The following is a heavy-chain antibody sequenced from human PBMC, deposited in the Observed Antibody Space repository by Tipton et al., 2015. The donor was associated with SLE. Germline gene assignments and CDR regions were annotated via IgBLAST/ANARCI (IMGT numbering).Heavy chain of an antibody. CDR3: ARDLAVAGTGGGGFDY. Sequence: QSGAEVKKPGASVKVSCKASGYTFTSYGISWVRQAPGQGPEWMGWISAYNGNTNYAQKLQGRVTMTTDTSTSTAYMELRSLRSDDTAVYYCARDLAVAGTGGGGFDYWGQGTLVTVSS. D-gene: IGHD6-19*01. CDR2: ISAYNGNT. V-gene: IGHV1-18*01. J-gene: IGHJ4*02. CDR1: GYTFTSYG.